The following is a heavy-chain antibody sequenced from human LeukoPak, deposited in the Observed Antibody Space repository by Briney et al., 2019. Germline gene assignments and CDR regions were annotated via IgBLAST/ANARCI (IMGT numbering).Heavy chain of an antibody. Sequence: SETLSLTCAVSGYSISSGYYWGWIRQPPGKGLEWIGSIYHSGSTYYNPSLKSRVTISVDTSKNQFSLKLSSVTAADTAVYYCASLVLDSSGYYLDYWGQGTLVTVSS. D-gene: IGHD3-22*01. J-gene: IGHJ4*02. CDR1: GYSISSGYY. CDR2: IYHSGST. V-gene: IGHV4-38-2*01. CDR3: ASLVLDSSGYYLDY.